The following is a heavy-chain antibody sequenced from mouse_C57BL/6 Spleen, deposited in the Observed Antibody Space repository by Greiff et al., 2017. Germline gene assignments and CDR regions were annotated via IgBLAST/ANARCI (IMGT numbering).Heavy chain of an antibody. D-gene: IGHD1-1*01. J-gene: IGHJ1*03. Sequence: QVQLQQSGAELVRPGASVTLSCKASGYTFTDYEMHWVKQTPVHGLEWIGAIDPETGGTAYNQKFKGKAILTADKSSSTAYMGLRSLTSEDSAVYYCTRYYGSSYVGWYFDVWGTGTTVTVSS. V-gene: IGHV1-15*01. CDR3: TRYYGSSYVGWYFDV. CDR1: GYTFTDYE. CDR2: IDPETGGT.